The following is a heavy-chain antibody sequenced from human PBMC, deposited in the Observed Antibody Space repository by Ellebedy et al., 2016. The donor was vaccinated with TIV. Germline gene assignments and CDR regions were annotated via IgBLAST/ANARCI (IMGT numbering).Heavy chain of an antibody. J-gene: IGHJ6*03. CDR1: GDSISPYY. CDR3: ARQHDPKYNNYMDV. CDR2: IHYSGSA. V-gene: IGHV4-59*01. Sequence: MPSETLSLTCTVSGDSISPYYWNWIRQPPGKGLEWIGYIHYSGSANYDPSLKSRVTISVDTSKNQFSLNLSSVTAADTATYYCARQHDPKYNNYMDVWGKGTTVTVSS.